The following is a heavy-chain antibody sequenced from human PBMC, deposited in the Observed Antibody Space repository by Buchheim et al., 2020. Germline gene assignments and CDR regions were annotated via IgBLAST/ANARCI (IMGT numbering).Heavy chain of an antibody. CDR1: GVTLSGYW. CDR2: ISGSGGST. Sequence: EVQLVESGGGLVQPGGSLRLACAASGVTLSGYWMHWVRQTPGKGLVWVSAISGSGGSTYYADSVKGRFTISRDNSKNTLYLQMNSLRAEDTAVYYCAKDQSHRITIFGVVTRAFDYWGQGTL. J-gene: IGHJ4*02. CDR3: AKDQSHRITIFGVVTRAFDY. D-gene: IGHD3-3*01. V-gene: IGHV3-23*04.